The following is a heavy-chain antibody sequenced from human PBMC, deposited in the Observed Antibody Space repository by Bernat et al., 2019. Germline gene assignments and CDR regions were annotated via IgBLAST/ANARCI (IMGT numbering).Heavy chain of an antibody. V-gene: IGHV3-30*18. J-gene: IGHJ4*02. D-gene: IGHD1-26*01. CDR1: GFTFSSYG. CDR3: AKDRDVGGADYYFDY. Sequence: QVQLVESGGGVVQPGRSLRLSCAASGFTFSSYGMHWVRQAPGKGLEWVAVISYDGRDKKYVDSVRGRFTMSRENSKNTLHLQMDSLRVEDTAVYYCAKDRDVGGADYYFDYWGQGALVTVSS. CDR2: ISYDGRDK.